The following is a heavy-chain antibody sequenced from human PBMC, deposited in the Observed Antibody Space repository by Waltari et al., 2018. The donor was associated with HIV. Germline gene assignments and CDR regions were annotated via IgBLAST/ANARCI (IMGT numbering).Heavy chain of an antibody. D-gene: IGHD3-10*01. J-gene: IGHJ5*02. CDR1: GYTFTGYY. Sequence: QVQLVQSGAEVKKPGASVKVSCKASGYTFTGYYMHWVRQAPGQGLEWMGWINPNSGGTNYAQKFQGRVTMTRDTSISTAYMELSRLRSDDTAVYYCAREGVNTMVRGGHAPKLTGWFDPWGQGTLVTVSS. CDR3: AREGVNTMVRGGHAPKLTGWFDP. V-gene: IGHV1-2*02. CDR2: INPNSGGT.